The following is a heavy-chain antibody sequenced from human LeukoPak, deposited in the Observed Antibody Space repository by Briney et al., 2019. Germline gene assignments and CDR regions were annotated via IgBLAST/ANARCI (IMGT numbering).Heavy chain of an antibody. D-gene: IGHD3-3*01. CDR1: GGSFSGYS. Sequence: SETLSLTCAVYGGSFSGYSWSWIRQPPGKGLEWIGEINHSGSTNYNPSLKSRVTISVDTSKNQFSLKLSSVTAADTAVYYCARGIRSITIFGVVIGAAFDIWGQGTMVTVSS. V-gene: IGHV4-34*01. J-gene: IGHJ3*02. CDR3: ARGIRSITIFGVVIGAAFDI. CDR2: INHSGST.